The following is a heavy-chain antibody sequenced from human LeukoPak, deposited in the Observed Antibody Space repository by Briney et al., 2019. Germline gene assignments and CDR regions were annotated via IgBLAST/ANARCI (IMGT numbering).Heavy chain of an antibody. CDR1: GFTVSSNY. CDR3: ARAIQSQLLRGYFDH. J-gene: IGHJ4*02. V-gene: IGHV3-53*01. Sequence: PGGSLRLSCAVSGFTVSSNYMSWVRQAPGKGLEWVSVLSSGGSAYYADFLKGRFTISRDNSKNTLYLQMNSLSAEDTAVYYCARAIQSQLLRGYFDHSGPGALVTVSS. D-gene: IGHD2-2*01. CDR2: LSSGGSA.